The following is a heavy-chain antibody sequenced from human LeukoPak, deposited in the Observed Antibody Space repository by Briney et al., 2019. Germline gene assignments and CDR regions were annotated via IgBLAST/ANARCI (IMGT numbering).Heavy chain of an antibody. CDR1: GGSISSYY. CDR2: INHSGST. J-gene: IGHJ5*02. D-gene: IGHD3-22*01. V-gene: IGHV4-34*01. CDR3: ARVGSSGYYYGDSQVRRANWFDP. Sequence: PSETLSLTCTVSGGSISSYYWSWIRQPPGKGLEWIGEINHSGSTNYNPSLKSRVTISVDTAKNQFSLKLSSVTAADTAVYYCARVGSSGYYYGDSQVRRANWFDPWGQGTLVTVSS.